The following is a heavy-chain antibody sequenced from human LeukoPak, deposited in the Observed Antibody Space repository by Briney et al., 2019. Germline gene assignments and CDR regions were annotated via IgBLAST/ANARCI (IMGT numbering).Heavy chain of an antibody. D-gene: IGHD2-15*01. J-gene: IGHJ6*02. CDR3: ASCSGGRVYYYYGMDV. CDR1: GFTFSSYA. Sequence: PGGSLRLSCAASGFTFSSYAMHWVRQAPGKGLEWVAVISYDGSNKYYADSVKGRFTISRDNSKNTLYLQMNSLRAEDTAVYYCASCSGGRVYYYYGMDVWGQGTTVTVSS. CDR2: ISYDGSNK. V-gene: IGHV3-30-3*01.